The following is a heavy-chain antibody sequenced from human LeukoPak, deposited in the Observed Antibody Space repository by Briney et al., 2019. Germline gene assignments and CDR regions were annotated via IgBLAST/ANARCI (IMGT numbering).Heavy chain of an antibody. V-gene: IGHV3-23*01. D-gene: IGHD6-13*01. J-gene: IGHJ4*02. CDR2: ISGSGGST. CDR1: GFTFSSYD. Sequence: PGGSLRLSCAASGFTFSSYDMHWVRQAPGKGLEWVSAISGSGGSTYYADSVKGRFTISRDNSKNTLYLQMNSLRAEDTAVYYCAKAHEPIMVAAALGNYWGQGTLVTVSS. CDR3: AKAHEPIMVAAALGNY.